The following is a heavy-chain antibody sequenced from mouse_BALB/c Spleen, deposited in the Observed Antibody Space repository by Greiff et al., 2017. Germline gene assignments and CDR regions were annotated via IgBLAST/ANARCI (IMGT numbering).Heavy chain of an antibody. J-gene: IGHJ2*01. V-gene: IGHV7-3*02. Sequence: EVQRVESGGGLVQPGGSLRLSCATSGFTFTDYYMSWVRQPPGKALEWLGFIRNKANGYTTEYSASVKGRFTISRDNSQSILYLQMNTLRAEDSATYYCARGYYGSSYYFDYWGQGTTLTVSS. CDR3: ARGYYGSSYYFDY. CDR1: GFTFTDYY. D-gene: IGHD1-1*01. CDR2: IRNKANGYTT.